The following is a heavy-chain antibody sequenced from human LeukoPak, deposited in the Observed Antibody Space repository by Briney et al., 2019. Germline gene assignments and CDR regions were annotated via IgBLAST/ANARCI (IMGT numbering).Heavy chain of an antibody. J-gene: IGHJ4*02. Sequence: SETLSLTCAVYGGSFSGYYWSWIRQPPGKGLEWIGEINHSGSTYYNPSLKSRVTISVGSSKNQFSLKLTSVTAADTAVYYCATLGEYYDSSGYYYNWGQGTLVTVSS. CDR2: INHSGST. V-gene: IGHV4-34*01. CDR3: ATLGEYYDSSGYYYN. CDR1: GGSFSGYY. D-gene: IGHD3-22*01.